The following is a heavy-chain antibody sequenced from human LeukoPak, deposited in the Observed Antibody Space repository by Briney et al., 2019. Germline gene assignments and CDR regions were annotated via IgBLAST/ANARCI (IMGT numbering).Heavy chain of an antibody. D-gene: IGHD1-26*01. CDR3: ARDPYSRPNTGGNYFDY. CDR2: ISSSSSTI. Sequence: HTGGSLRLSCAASGFTFSSYSMNWVRQAPGKGLEWVSYISSSSSTIYYADSVKGRFTISRDNAKNSLYLQMNSLRAEDTAVYYCARDPYSRPNTGGNYFDYWGQGTLVTVSS. J-gene: IGHJ4*02. CDR1: GFTFSSYS. V-gene: IGHV3-48*04.